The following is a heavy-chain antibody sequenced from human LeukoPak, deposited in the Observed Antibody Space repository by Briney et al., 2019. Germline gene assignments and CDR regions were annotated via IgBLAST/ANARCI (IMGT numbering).Heavy chain of an antibody. J-gene: IGHJ4*02. Sequence: PSETLSLTCTVSGASISSYYWSWIRQPPGKGLAWIGYISYSGSTNYNPSLKSRVTISADTSKNQVSLTLSSVTAADTAVYYCARHPELYFFDYWGQGTLVTVSS. D-gene: IGHD3-10*01. V-gene: IGHV4-59*08. CDR2: ISYSGST. CDR3: ARHPELYFFDY. CDR1: GASISSYY.